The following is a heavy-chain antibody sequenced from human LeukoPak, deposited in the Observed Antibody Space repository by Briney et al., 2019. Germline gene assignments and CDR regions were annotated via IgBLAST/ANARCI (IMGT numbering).Heavy chain of an antibody. CDR1: GGSFSGYY. CDR3: ARGYSNYEFDY. Sequence: SEILSLTCAVYGGSFSGYYWSWIRQPPGKGLEWIGEINHSGSTNYNPSLKSRVTISVDTSKNQFSLKLSSVTAADTAVYYCARGYSNYEFDYWGQGTLVTVSS. CDR2: INHSGST. D-gene: IGHD4-11*01. J-gene: IGHJ4*02. V-gene: IGHV4-34*01.